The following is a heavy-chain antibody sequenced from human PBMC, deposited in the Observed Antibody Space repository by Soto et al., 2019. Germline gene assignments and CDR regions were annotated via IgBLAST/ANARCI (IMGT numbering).Heavy chain of an antibody. Sequence: RLCKAAAWGTFSDYWVHCVRQAPGKGLVWVSRIDTYGSATRYADSVKGRFTISRDNAKNTLYLQMNTLRAEDTAAYYFERVLNGIGGDNDVLEFWVQGTTVPV. V-gene: IGHV3-74*01. CDR3: ERVLNGIGGDNDVLEF. CDR1: WGTFSDYW. CDR2: IDTYGSAT. D-gene: IGHD3-10*01. J-gene: IGHJ3*01.